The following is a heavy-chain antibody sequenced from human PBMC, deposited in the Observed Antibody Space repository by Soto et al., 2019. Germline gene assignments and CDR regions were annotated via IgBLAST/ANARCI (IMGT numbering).Heavy chain of an antibody. J-gene: IGHJ1*01. CDR1: GFTFSSYE. CDR3: ASSPRPIFGVVTEY. Sequence: SLRLSCAASGFTFSSYEMNWVRQAPGKGLEWVSYISSSGSTIYYADSVKGRFTISRDNAKNSLYLQMNSLRAEDTAVYYCASSPRPIFGVVTEYWGQGTLVSVSA. V-gene: IGHV3-48*03. D-gene: IGHD3-3*01. CDR2: ISSSGSTI.